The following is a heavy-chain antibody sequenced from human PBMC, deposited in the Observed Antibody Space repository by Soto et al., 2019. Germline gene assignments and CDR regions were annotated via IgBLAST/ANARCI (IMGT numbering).Heavy chain of an antibody. V-gene: IGHV3-23*01. CDR2: ITGSAGST. J-gene: IGHJ3*02. CDR1: GFTFSSFA. CDR3: AKDAYGGAFDI. D-gene: IGHD2-21*01. Sequence: EVQLLESGGGLVQPGGSLRLSCAASGFTFSSFAMSWVRQAPGKGLEWVSEITGSAGSTYYADSVKGRFTISRDNSRDTLYMQMNTLRAEDTAVYYCAKDAYGGAFDIWGRGTMVTVSS.